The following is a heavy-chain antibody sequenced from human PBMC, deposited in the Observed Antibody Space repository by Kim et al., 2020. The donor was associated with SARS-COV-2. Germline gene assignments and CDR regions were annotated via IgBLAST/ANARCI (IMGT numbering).Heavy chain of an antibody. V-gene: IGHV4-59*01. D-gene: IGHD3-16*01. Sequence: NYTPSLKGRVTISVDTSKNQFSLKPSSITAAETAVYYCARDLRGMGNWLDPWGQGTLVTVSS. J-gene: IGHJ5*02. CDR3: ARDLRGMGNWLDP.